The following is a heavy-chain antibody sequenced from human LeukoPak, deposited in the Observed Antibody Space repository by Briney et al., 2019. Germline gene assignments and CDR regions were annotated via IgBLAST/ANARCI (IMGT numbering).Heavy chain of an antibody. Sequence: PGGSLRLSCAASGFTFSSYSMNWVRQAPGKGLEWLSYLSSSGSDTYNADSVKGRFTISRDNAKNSLYLQTNSLRVEDTAVYYCARGRSGGYTGDAFDIWGQGTVVTVSS. CDR2: LSSSGSDT. V-gene: IGHV3-21*05. CDR3: ARGRSGGYTGDAFDI. CDR1: GFTFSSYS. D-gene: IGHD3-16*02. J-gene: IGHJ3*02.